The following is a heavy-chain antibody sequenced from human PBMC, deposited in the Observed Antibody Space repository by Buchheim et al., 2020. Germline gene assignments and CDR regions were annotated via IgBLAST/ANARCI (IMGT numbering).Heavy chain of an antibody. CDR1: GFTFSSYW. J-gene: IGHJ6*03. D-gene: IGHD5-12*01. CDR3: ARDQRGHHYYYYYYMDV. CDR2: IKQDGSEK. V-gene: IGHV3-7*01. Sequence: EVQLVESGGGLVQPGGSLRLSCAASGFTFSSYWMSWVRQAPGKGLEWVANIKQDGSEKYYVDSVKGRFTISRDNAKNSLYLKMNSLRAEDTAVYYCARDQRGHHYYYYYYMDVWGKGTT.